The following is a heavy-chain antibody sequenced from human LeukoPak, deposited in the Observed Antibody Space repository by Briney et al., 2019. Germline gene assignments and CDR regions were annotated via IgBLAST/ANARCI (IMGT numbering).Heavy chain of an antibody. D-gene: IGHD1-14*01. J-gene: IGHJ2*01. V-gene: IGHV4-34*01. CDR2: INHSGST. CDR1: GGSFSGYY. CDR3: ASNRRSYWYFDL. Sequence: SETLSLTCAVYGGSFSGYYWSWIRQPPGKGLEWIGEINHSGSTNYNPSLKSRVTISVDTSKNQFSLKLSSVTAADTAVYYCASNRRSYWYFDLWGRGTLVTVSS.